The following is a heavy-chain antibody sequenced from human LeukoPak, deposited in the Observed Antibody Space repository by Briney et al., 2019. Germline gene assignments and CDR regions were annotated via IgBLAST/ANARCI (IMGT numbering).Heavy chain of an antibody. V-gene: IGHV3-23*01. CDR2: ISGSGGST. D-gene: IGHD3-22*01. CDR3: AKDPKAPTYYYDSSGYYPLFDY. CDR1: GFPFSSYA. Sequence: GSLRLSCAASGFPFSSYAMSWVRQAPGKGLEWVSAISGSGGSTYYADSVKGRFTISRDNSKNTLYLQMNSLRAEDTAVYYCAKDPKAPTYYYDSSGYYPLFDYWGQGTLVTVSS. J-gene: IGHJ4*02.